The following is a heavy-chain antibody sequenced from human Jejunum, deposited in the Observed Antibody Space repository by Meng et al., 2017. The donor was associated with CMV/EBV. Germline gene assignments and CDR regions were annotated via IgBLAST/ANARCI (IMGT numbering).Heavy chain of an antibody. CDR1: GFSVTRDY. V-gene: IGHV3-53*01. Sequence: SGFSVTRDYMTWVRQAPGKGLEWVSIIYNDYSGASTYYADSVKGRFTISRDNSKNTLFLQMNSLRAEDTAAYYCAKVGSYNHLDYWGQGPLVTVSS. CDR2: IYNDYSGAST. D-gene: IGHD1-14*01. CDR3: AKVGSYNHLDY. J-gene: IGHJ4*02.